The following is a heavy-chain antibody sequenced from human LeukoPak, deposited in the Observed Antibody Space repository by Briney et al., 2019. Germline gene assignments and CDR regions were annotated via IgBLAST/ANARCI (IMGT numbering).Heavy chain of an antibody. D-gene: IGHD3-16*01. J-gene: IGHJ4*02. CDR1: GYTFTSYG. CDR2: ISAYNGNT. Sequence: GASVKVSCKASGYTFTSYGMSWVRQAPGQGLEWMGWISAYNGNTNYAQKLQGRVTMTTDTSTRTAYMEPRSLRSDDTAVYYCARDLSGGEYFDYWGQGTLVTVSS. CDR3: ARDLSGGEYFDY. V-gene: IGHV1-18*01.